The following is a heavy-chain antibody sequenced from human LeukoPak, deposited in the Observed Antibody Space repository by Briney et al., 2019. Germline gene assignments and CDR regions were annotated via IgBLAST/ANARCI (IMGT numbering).Heavy chain of an antibody. V-gene: IGHV4-61*02. D-gene: IGHD2-21*02. J-gene: IGHJ4*02. CDR3: ARLPARRVVTTPTYIDF. Sequence: SETLSLTCIVSGGSISSGSYYWSWIRQPAGKGLEWIGRVFTSGSTDYNPSFKSRVTISVDTSKKQVSLRLSSVTAADTALYYCARLPARRVVTTPTYIDFWGQGTLVTVSS. CDR1: GGSISSGSYY. CDR2: VFTSGST.